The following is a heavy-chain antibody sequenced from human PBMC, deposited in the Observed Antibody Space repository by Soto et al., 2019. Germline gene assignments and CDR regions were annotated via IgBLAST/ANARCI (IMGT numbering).Heavy chain of an antibody. D-gene: IGHD3-3*01. V-gene: IGHV3-30*18. Sequence: QVQLVESGGGVVQPGRSLRLSCAASGFTFSNYGMHWVRQAPGKGLEWVSVISSDGNYKYYADSVKGRFTISRDNSKNALYLQMNSLGGEDTAVYYWAQDWSSGPGSSWGQGTLVTVSS. CDR1: GFTFSNYG. J-gene: IGHJ5*02. CDR2: ISSDGNYK. CDR3: AQDWSSGPGSS.